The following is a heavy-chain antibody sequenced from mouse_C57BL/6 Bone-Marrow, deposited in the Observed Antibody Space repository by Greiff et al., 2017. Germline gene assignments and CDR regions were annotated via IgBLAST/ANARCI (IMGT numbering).Heavy chain of an antibody. CDR1: GYNITDDY. V-gene: IGHV14-4*01. Sequence: VQLQQSGAELVRPGASVKLSCTASGYNITDDYMHWVKQRPEQGLEWIGKFDPENGDTEYASKFKGKATITADTSSNTAYLQLSSLTSEDTAVYYCTPYCYGSSFYFDYWGQGTTLTVSS. CDR3: TPYCYGSSFYFDY. CDR2: FDPENGDT. J-gene: IGHJ2*01. D-gene: IGHD1-1*01.